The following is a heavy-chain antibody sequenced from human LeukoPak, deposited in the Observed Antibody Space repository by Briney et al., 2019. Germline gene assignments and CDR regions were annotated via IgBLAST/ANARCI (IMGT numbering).Heavy chain of an antibody. V-gene: IGHV4-4*07. CDR2: IRSDGTT. CDR3: ARSTGFYTTYYMDV. CDR1: GDSMGNYY. J-gene: IGHJ6*03. D-gene: IGHD3-22*01. Sequence: TSETLSLTCTVSGDSMGNYYWNWLRQPAGKGLEWIGRIRSDGTTYANPSLESAVTVSVDTSNNHISLRLSSATAADTAVYYCARSTGFYTTYYMDVWGKGTTVTVSS.